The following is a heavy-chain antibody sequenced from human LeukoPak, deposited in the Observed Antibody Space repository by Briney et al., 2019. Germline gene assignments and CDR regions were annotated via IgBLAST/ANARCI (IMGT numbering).Heavy chain of an antibody. Sequence: GGSLRFSCAASEFTFSSYAMTWVRQAPGKGLEWVSSISGSGGSTYYADSVKGRFTISRDNSKNTLYLQMNSLRAEDTAVYYCAKDPPTTVTTDAFDIWGQGTMVTVSS. D-gene: IGHD4-11*01. CDR1: EFTFSSYA. J-gene: IGHJ3*02. V-gene: IGHV3-23*01. CDR3: AKDPPTTVTTDAFDI. CDR2: ISGSGGST.